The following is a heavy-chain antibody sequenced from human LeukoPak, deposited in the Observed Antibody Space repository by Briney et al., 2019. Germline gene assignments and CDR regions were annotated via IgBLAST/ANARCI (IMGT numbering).Heavy chain of an antibody. Sequence: SETLSLTCAVYGGSFSGYYWSWIRQPPGKGLEWIGEINHSGSTNYNPSIKSRVTISVDTSKNQFSLKLSSVTAADTAVYYCARQIVGATRWFDPWGQGTLVTVSS. CDR3: ARQIVGATRWFDP. D-gene: IGHD1-26*01. J-gene: IGHJ5*02. CDR1: GGSFSGYY. CDR2: INHSGST. V-gene: IGHV4-34*01.